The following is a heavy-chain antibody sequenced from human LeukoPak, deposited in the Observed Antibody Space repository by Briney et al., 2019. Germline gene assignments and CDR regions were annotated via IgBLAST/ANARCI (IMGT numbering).Heavy chain of an antibody. D-gene: IGHD6-13*01. J-gene: IGHJ6*03. CDR2: INSDGSST. Sequence: GGSLILSCAASGFTLSSYWMHWVRQAPGKGLVWVSRINSDGSSTSYADSVKGRFTISRDNAKNSLYLQMNSLRAEDTAVYYCASRYSSSWYYYYYYMDVWGKGTTVTVSS. CDR3: ASRYSSSWYYYYYYMDV. CDR1: GFTLSSYW. V-gene: IGHV3-74*01.